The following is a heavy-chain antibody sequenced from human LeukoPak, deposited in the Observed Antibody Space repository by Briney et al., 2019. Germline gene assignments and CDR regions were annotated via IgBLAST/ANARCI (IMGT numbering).Heavy chain of an antibody. CDR1: GYTLTELS. Sequence: GASVKVSCKVSGYTLTELSMHWVRQAPGKGLEWMGGFDPEDGETIYAQKFQGRVTMTEDTSTDTAYMELSSLRSEDTAVYYCATVGATFGLVGYWGQGTLVTVSS. J-gene: IGHJ4*02. V-gene: IGHV1-24*01. CDR2: FDPEDGET. D-gene: IGHD1-26*01. CDR3: ATVGATFGLVGY.